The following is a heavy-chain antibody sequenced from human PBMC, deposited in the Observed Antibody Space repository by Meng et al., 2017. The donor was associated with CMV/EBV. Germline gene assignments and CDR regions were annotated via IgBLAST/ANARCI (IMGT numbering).Heavy chain of an antibody. J-gene: IGHJ6*02. V-gene: IGHV1-46*01. Sequence: ASVKVSCKAAGYTFTSYYMHWVRQAAGQGLEWMGIINPSGGSTSYAQKFQGRVTMTRDTSTSTVYMELSSLRSEDTAVYYCARDDSYYYGMDVWGQGTTVTVSS. CDR2: INPSGGST. CDR3: ARDDSYYYGMDV. CDR1: GYTFTSYY.